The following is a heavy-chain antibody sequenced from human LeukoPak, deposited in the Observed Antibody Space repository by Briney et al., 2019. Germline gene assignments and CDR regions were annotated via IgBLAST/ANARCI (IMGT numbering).Heavy chain of an antibody. CDR3: ASQGIVGATLRY. D-gene: IGHD1-26*01. CDR1: GGSISSSNW. V-gene: IGHV4-4*02. J-gene: IGHJ4*02. Sequence: SETLSLTCAVSGGSISSSNWWSWVRQPPGKGLEWIGEIYHSGSTNYNPSLKSQVTISVDTSKNQFSLKLSSVTAADTAVYYCASQGIVGATLRYWGQGTLVTVSS. CDR2: IYHSGST.